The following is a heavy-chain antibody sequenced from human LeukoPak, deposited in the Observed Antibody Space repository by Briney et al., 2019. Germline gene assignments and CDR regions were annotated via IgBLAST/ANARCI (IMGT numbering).Heavy chain of an antibody. CDR3: AKANSGSVDVFDI. CDR2: IWYDGSRK. Sequence: GGSLRLSCASSGFTFSSYGMHWVRQAPGKGLVCVAVIWYDGSRKNYADSVKGRFTISRDNSKNTLYLQMNSLRAEDTAVYYCAKANSGSVDVFDIWGQGTMVTVSS. D-gene: IGHD1-26*01. CDR1: GFTFSSYG. V-gene: IGHV3-33*06. J-gene: IGHJ3*02.